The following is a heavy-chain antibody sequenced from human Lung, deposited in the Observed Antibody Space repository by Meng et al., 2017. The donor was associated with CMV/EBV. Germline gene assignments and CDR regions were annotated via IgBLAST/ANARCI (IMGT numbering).Heavy chain of an antibody. D-gene: IGHD7-27*01. Sequence: SVKVSCKASGYTFTAHYFHWVRQAPGQGLEWMGWIHPHRGDTNYAQQFQGRVTLTRDTSINTGYMELTRLTSDDTAVYYCARDNNWGPDYWGQGTLVTVSS. V-gene: IGHV1-2*02. J-gene: IGHJ4*02. CDR3: ARDNNWGPDY. CDR1: GYTFTAHY. CDR2: IHPHRGDT.